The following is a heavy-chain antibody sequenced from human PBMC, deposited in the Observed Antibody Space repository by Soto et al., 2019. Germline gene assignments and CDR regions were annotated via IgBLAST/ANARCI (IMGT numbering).Heavy chain of an antibody. CDR2: IYYSGTT. V-gene: IGHV4-61*01. CDR1: SGSVSSGSYY. J-gene: IGHJ6*02. Sequence: QVQLQESGPGLVKPSETLSLSCNVSSGSVSSGSYYWSWIRQPPGKGLEWIGYIYYSGTTNYNPSLMSRVTISVDTSKNQFSLKLSSVTAADTAVYHCGRGSHYDHSMDVWGQGTTVTVSS. CDR3: GRGSHYDHSMDV.